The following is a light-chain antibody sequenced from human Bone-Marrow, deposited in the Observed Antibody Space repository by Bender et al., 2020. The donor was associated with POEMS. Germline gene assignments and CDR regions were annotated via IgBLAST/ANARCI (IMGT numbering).Light chain of an antibody. J-gene: IGLJ3*02. Sequence: QSVLTQPPSASGTPGQRVTISCSGGSSNIGAHAVNWYQHLPGTAPKLLIYSSHRRPSEVPDRFCGSRSGTSASLAISGLQSEDEADYYCAVWDDSLNGWVFGGGTNLTVL. V-gene: IGLV1-44*01. CDR2: SSH. CDR1: SSNIGAHA. CDR3: AVWDDSLNGWV.